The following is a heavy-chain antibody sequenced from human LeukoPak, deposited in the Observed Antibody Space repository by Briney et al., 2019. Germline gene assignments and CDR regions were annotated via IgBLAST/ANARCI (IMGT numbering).Heavy chain of an antibody. CDR3: AKMKGHPLPKYYMDV. D-gene: IGHD1-26*01. Sequence: GGSLRLSCAASGFTFSSYAMNWVRQAPGKGLEWVSGISGSGDNTLYADSVKGRFTISRDNSKNTLYLEMNSLRAEDTAIYYCAKMKGHPLPKYYMDVWGQGTTVTVSS. V-gene: IGHV3-23*01. CDR2: ISGSGDNT. CDR1: GFTFSSYA. J-gene: IGHJ6*01.